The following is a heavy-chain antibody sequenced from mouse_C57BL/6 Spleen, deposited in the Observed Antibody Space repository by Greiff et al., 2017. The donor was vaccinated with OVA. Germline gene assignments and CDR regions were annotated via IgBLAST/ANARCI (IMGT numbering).Heavy chain of an antibody. D-gene: IGHD1-1*01. V-gene: IGHV1-15*01. Sequence: QVQLQQSGAELVRPGASVTLSCKASGYTFTDYEMHWVQQTPVHGLEWIGAIDPETGGTAYTQKFEGKAILTADKSSSTAYMELRSLASEDSAVYYCTNYGSIWFAYWGQGTLVTVSA. CDR3: TNYGSIWFAY. CDR1: GYTFTDYE. J-gene: IGHJ3*01. CDR2: IDPETGGT.